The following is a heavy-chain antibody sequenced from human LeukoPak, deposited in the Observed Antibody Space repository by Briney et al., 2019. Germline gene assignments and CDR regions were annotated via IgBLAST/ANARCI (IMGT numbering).Heavy chain of an antibody. V-gene: IGHV4-34*01. J-gene: IGHJ4*02. CDR1: GGSFSGYY. CDR2: INHSGST. D-gene: IGHD3-16*02. Sequence: SETLSLTCAVYGGSFSGYYWSWIRQPPGKGLEWIGEINHSGSTNYNPSLKSRVTISVDTSKNQFSLKLSSVTAADTAVYYCARLRTDYVWGSYRSSNDYWGQGTLVTVSS. CDR3: ARLRTDYVWGSYRSSNDY.